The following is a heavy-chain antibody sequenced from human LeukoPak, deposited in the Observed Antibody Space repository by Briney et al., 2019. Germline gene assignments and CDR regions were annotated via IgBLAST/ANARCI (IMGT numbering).Heavy chain of an antibody. CDR1: GGSISSYY. J-gene: IGHJ6*03. Sequence: PSETLSLTCTVSGGSISSYYWSWIRQPPGKGLEGIGYIYYSGSTNYNPSLKSRVTISVDTSKNQFSLKLSSVTAADTAVYYCARGTDYNVLYYYYMDVWGKGTTVTVSS. CDR3: ARGTDYNVLYYYYMDV. CDR2: IYYSGST. D-gene: IGHD4-11*01. V-gene: IGHV4-59*01.